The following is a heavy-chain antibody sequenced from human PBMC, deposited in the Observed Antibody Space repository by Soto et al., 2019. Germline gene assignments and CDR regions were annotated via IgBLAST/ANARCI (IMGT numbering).Heavy chain of an antibody. J-gene: IGHJ4*02. CDR3: ALTDTAIGY. CDR2: ISYDGSNK. V-gene: IGHV3-30-3*01. Sequence: QVQLVESGGGVVQPGRSQRLSCAASGFTFSSYAMHWVRQAPGKGLEWVAVISYDGSNKYYADSVKGRFTISRDNSKNTLYLQMNSLRAEDTAVYYCALTDTAIGYWGQGTLVTVSS. CDR1: GFTFSSYA. D-gene: IGHD5-18*01.